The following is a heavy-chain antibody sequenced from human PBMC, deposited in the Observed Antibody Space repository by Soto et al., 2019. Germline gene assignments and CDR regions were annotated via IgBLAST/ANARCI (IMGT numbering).Heavy chain of an antibody. CDR2: IYPGDSDT. CDR3: ARPHETVDGNHGYFDL. V-gene: IGHV5-51*03. D-gene: IGHD4-17*01. J-gene: IGHJ4*02. CDR1: GYNFNTHW. Sequence: EVQLVQSGAEVKKPGEALKISCKGSGYNFNTHWIGWVRQMPGKGLEWMGLIYPGDSDTRYGPSFQGQVTFSADKSISTAYLQWSSLKASDTAMYFCARPHETVDGNHGYFDLWGQGTLVTVSS.